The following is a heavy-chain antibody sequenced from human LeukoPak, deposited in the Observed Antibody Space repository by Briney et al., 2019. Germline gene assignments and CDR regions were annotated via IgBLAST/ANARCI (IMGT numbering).Heavy chain of an antibody. D-gene: IGHD6-13*01. J-gene: IGHJ6*02. Sequence: GESLKISCKGSGYSFTSYWIGWVRQMPGKGLEWVGIIYPGDSDTRYSPSFQGQVTISADRSISTAYLQWSSLKASDTAMYYCAGTAAAGTKHYYYGMDVWGQGTTVTVSS. CDR2: IYPGDSDT. V-gene: IGHV5-51*01. CDR1: GYSFTSYW. CDR3: AGTAAAGTKHYYYGMDV.